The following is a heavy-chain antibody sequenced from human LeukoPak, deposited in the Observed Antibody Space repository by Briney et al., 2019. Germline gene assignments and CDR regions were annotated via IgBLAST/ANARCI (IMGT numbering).Heavy chain of an antibody. J-gene: IGHJ4*02. Sequence: GGSLRLSCAASGFTFSSYAMSWVRQAPGKGLEWVSAISGSGGSTYYAGSVKGRFTISRDNSKNTLYLQMNSLRAEDTAVYYCAKDSGYSSGWYGDYWGQGTLVTVSS. V-gene: IGHV3-23*01. D-gene: IGHD6-19*01. CDR1: GFTFSSYA. CDR3: AKDSGYSSGWYGDY. CDR2: ISGSGGST.